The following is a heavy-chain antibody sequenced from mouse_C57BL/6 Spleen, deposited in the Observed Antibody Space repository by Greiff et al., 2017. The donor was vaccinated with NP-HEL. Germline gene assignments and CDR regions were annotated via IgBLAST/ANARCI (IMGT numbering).Heavy chain of an antibody. CDR1: GYTFTSYW. D-gene: IGHD1-1*01. V-gene: IGHV1-64*01. Sequence: QVQLQQPGAELVKPGASVKLSCKASGYTFTSYWMHWVKQRPGQGLEWIGMIHPNSGSTNYNEKFKSKATLTVDKSSSTAYMQLSSLTSEDSAVYYCASTIYGSSDYYAMDYWGQGTSVTVSS. CDR2: IHPNSGST. J-gene: IGHJ4*01. CDR3: ASTIYGSSDYYAMDY.